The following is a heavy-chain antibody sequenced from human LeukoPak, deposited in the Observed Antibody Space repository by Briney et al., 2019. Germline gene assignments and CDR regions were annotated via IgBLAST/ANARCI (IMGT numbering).Heavy chain of an antibody. Sequence: GGPLRLFCAASGFTFRSYWMHWVRQAPGKGRVWVSRINSDGSSTIYADCVKRRFTISRDNAKNTLYLQMNRLRAEDTAVYYCARVRQLVGFDYWGQGTLVTVSS. CDR2: INSDGSST. V-gene: IGHV3-74*01. J-gene: IGHJ4*02. CDR1: GFTFRSYW. D-gene: IGHD6-13*01. CDR3: ARVRQLVGFDY.